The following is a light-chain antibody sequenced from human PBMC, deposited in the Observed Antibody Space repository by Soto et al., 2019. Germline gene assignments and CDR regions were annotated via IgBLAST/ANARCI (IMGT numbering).Light chain of an antibody. CDR1: QSVSTS. V-gene: IGKV3-15*01. Sequence: EIVMTQSPATLSVSPGERATLSCRASQSVSTSLAWYQQKPGQAPRLLISGASNRATGVPARFSGSGSETEFTLTISSVQSEDCAVYYCQQYNNWWTFGQGTKVEIK. J-gene: IGKJ1*01. CDR3: QQYNNWWT. CDR2: GAS.